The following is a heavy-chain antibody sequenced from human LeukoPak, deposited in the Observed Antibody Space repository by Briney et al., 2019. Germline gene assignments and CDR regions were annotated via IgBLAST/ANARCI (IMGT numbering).Heavy chain of an antibody. CDR3: ARDHMVTITSNWFDP. J-gene: IGHJ5*02. D-gene: IGHD2-21*02. Sequence: ASVKVSCKASGYTFTSYGSNWVRQAPGQGREWVGWISTNNGNTNYAPKFQDRVTMATDTSTSTAYMELRSLRSDDTAVYYCARDHMVTITSNWFDPWGQGTLVTVSS. CDR1: GYTFTSYG. CDR2: ISTNNGNT. V-gene: IGHV1-18*01.